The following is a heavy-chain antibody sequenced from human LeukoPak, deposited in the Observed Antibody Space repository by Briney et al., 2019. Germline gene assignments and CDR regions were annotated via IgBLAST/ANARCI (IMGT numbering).Heavy chain of an antibody. Sequence: GGSLRLSCAASGFTFNKYWMSWVRQAPGKGLEWVANINKDGSETYYADSVKGRFTMSRDNAKNSLYLQMNSLRAEDTAVYYCAKDQGYSSSWYGGGGDYWGQGTLVTVSS. CDR1: GFTFNKYW. J-gene: IGHJ4*02. CDR2: INKDGSET. CDR3: AKDQGYSSSWYGGGGDY. D-gene: IGHD6-13*01. V-gene: IGHV3-7*01.